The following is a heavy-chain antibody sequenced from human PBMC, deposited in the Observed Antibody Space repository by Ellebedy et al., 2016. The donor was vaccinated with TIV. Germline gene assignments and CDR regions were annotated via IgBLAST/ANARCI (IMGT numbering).Heavy chain of an antibody. CDR3: ARPTVPATICGACGMDV. J-gene: IGHJ6*02. D-gene: IGHD2-2*01. V-gene: IGHV3-53*01. Sequence: PGGSLRLSRAASGFTVSSNFMTWVRQAPGKGLEWVSVIYGGGTIRFSDSVKGRFTISRDNSKNTVDLQMNSLRAEDTAVYYCARPTVPATICGACGMDVWGQGTTVIVSS. CDR2: IYGGGTI. CDR1: GFTVSSNF.